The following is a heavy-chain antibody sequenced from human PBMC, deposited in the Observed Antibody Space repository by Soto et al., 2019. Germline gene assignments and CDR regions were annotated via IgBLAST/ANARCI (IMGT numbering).Heavy chain of an antibody. D-gene: IGHD3-10*01. CDR2: IDPSDSYT. CDR1: GYSFTSYW. Sequence: GESLKISCKGSGYSFTSYWISWVRQMPGKGLELMVLIDPSDSYTNYGPSFQGHVTISADKSISTAYLQWSRLKASDTAMYYCARPYYYGSGSYPLDYYYGMDXWGQGTTVTVS. CDR3: ARPYYYGSGSYPLDYYYGMDX. J-gene: IGHJ6*02. V-gene: IGHV5-10-1*01.